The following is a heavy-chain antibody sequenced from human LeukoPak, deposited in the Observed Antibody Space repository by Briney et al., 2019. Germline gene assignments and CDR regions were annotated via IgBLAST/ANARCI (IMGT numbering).Heavy chain of an antibody. Sequence: PSETLSLTCSVSGDSFTNSNYYWGWVLQPPGKGLEWIGSISYSGNTYYNPSLKSRITVSVDTPTNRFSLNLSSVTAADTAVYYCASHANKRFNYWGQGTQVTVS. CDR3: ASHANKRFNY. CDR1: GDSFTNSNYY. V-gene: IGHV4-39*01. CDR2: ISYSGNT. D-gene: IGHD2/OR15-2a*01. J-gene: IGHJ4*02.